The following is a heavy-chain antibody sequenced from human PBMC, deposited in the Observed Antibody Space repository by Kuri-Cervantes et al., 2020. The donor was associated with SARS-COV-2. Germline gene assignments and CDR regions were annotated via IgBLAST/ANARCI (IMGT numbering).Heavy chain of an antibody. CDR1: GFTFDSYS. V-gene: IGHV3-21*01. CDR2: ITGGGAYI. Sequence: GESLKISCAASGFTFDSYSMTWVRQAPGKGLEWVSSITGGGAYISYADSVKGRFTISRDNANDSLYLKRNSLRAEDTAVYYCARENSDFMTWFDPWGQGTLVTVSS. J-gene: IGHJ5*02. D-gene: IGHD3/OR15-3a*01. CDR3: ARENSDFMTWFDP.